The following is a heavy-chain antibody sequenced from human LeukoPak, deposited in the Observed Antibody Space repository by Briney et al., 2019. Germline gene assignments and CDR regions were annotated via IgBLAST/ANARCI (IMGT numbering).Heavy chain of an antibody. CDR3: ASGISQWLVPY. D-gene: IGHD6-19*01. CDR1: GGSISSGGYY. Sequence: PSETLSLTCTVSGGSISSGGYYWRWIRQHPGKGLEWIGYIYYSGSTYYNLSLKSRVTISVDTSKNQFSLKLSSVTAADTAVYYCASGISQWLVPYWGQGTLVTVSS. V-gene: IGHV4-31*03. J-gene: IGHJ4*02. CDR2: IYYSGST.